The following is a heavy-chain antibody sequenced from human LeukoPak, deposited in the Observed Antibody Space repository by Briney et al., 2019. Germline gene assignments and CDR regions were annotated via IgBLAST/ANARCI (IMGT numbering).Heavy chain of an antibody. CDR2: IKEDGSEK. D-gene: IGHD5-24*01. CDR1: RFTFSSYW. V-gene: IGHV3-7*01. CDR3: ARGVATIDY. J-gene: IGHJ4*02. Sequence: GGSLRPSCAASRFTFSSYWMSWVRQAPGKGLEWVATIKEDGSEKYYVDSVKGRFTISRDNAKDSLYLQMNSLRAEDTTVYYCARGVATIDYWGQGTLVTVSS.